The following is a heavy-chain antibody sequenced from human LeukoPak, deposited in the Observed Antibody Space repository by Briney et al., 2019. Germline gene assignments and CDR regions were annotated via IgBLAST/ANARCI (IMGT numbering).Heavy chain of an antibody. Sequence: PGESLKISFKGSGXSFTSYCIGWVRQMPGKGLELMGIIYPGDSDTRYSPSFQGQVTISADKSTSTAYLQWSSLRASDTAMYYCARASRDGYNQNFDHWGQGTLVTVSS. CDR3: ARASRDGYNQNFDH. J-gene: IGHJ4*02. CDR2: IYPGDSDT. D-gene: IGHD5-24*01. CDR1: GXSFTSYC. V-gene: IGHV5-51*01.